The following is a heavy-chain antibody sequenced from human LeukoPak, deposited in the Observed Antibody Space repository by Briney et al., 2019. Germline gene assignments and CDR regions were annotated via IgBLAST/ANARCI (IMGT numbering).Heavy chain of an antibody. CDR3: ARHVAGEWEPFDY. J-gene: IGHJ4*02. V-gene: IGHV4-39*01. CDR1: GGSISSSSYY. CDR2: IYYSGST. D-gene: IGHD1-26*01. Sequence: PSETLSLTCTVSGGSISSSSYYWGWIRQPPGKGLEWIGSIYYSGSTYYNPSLKSRVTISVDTSKNQFSLKLSSVTAADTAVYYCARHVAGEWEPFDYWGQGTLVTVPS.